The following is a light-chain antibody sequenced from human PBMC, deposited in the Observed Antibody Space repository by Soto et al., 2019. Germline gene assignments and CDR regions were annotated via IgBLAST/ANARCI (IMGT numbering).Light chain of an antibody. CDR1: SGYSNYK. J-gene: IGLJ2*01. V-gene: IGLV9-49*01. CDR3: GADHGSGSNFVYLV. CDR2: VGTGGIVG. Sequence: QPVLTQPLSASASLGASVTLTCTLSSGYSNYKVDWYQQRPGKGPRFVMRVGTGGIVGSKGDGIPDRFSVLGSGLNRYLTIKNIQEEDESDYHCGADHGSGSNFVYLVFGGGTKLTVL.